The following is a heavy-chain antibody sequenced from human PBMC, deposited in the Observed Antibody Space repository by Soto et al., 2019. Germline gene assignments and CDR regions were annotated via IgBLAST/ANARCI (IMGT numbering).Heavy chain of an antibody. CDR2: IYYSGST. Sequence: QVQLVESGGGLVKPGGSLRLSCAASGFTFSDYYMSWIRQAPGKGLEWIGSIYYSGSTYYNPSLKSRVTISVDTSKNQFSLKLSSVTAADTAVYYCARQVGGQQLWNWGQGTLVTVSS. D-gene: IGHD6-13*01. J-gene: IGHJ4*02. CDR3: ARQVGGQQLWN. CDR1: GFTFSDYY. V-gene: IGHV4-38-2*01.